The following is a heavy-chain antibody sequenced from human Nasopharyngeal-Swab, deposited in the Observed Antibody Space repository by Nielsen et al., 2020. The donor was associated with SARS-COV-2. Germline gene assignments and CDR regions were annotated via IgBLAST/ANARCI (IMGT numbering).Heavy chain of an antibody. D-gene: IGHD6-13*01. CDR3: AGDHNSWSGNWFDP. CDR2: INTNTGNP. Sequence: ASVKVSCKASGYTFTTYPMNWVRQAPGQGLEWMGWINTNTGNPTYAQGFTGRFVFSLDTSVNTAYLQISSLKAEDTAVYYCAGDHNSWSGNWFDPWGQGTLVTVSS. J-gene: IGHJ5*02. V-gene: IGHV7-4-1*02. CDR1: GYTFTTYP.